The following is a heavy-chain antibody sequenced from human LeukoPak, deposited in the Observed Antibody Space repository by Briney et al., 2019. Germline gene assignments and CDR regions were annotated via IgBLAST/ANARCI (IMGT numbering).Heavy chain of an antibody. V-gene: IGHV3-23*01. CDR1: GFTFTSYS. D-gene: IGHD1-26*01. Sequence: GGPLRLSCAASGFTFTSYSMNWVRQAPGKGLEWVSTISGGGGSTYYADSVKGWFTISRDNSKNTLYLQVNSLRAEDTAVYYCAKGGKWDVTPFDYWGQGTLVTVSS. CDR3: AKGGKWDVTPFDY. CDR2: ISGGGGST. J-gene: IGHJ4*02.